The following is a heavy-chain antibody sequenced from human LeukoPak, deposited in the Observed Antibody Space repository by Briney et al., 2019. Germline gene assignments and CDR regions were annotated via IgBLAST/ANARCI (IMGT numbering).Heavy chain of an antibody. V-gene: IGHV3-53*01. D-gene: IGHD3-22*01. J-gene: IGHJ4*02. CDR3: AKGASRSETSDYFFRFDY. CDR1: GFTVSSNY. Sequence: PGGSLRLSCAVSGFTVSSNYMSWVRQAPGKGLEWVSLIYSGGGTYYADSVEGRFTISRDNSQNTLNLQMDTLTVEDTAIYYCAKGASRSETSDYFFRFDYWGQGVVVTVSS. CDR2: IYSGGGT.